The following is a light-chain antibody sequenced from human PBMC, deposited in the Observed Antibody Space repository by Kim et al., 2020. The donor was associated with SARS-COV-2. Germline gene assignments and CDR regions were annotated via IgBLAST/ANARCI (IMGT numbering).Light chain of an antibody. V-gene: IGLV2-14*01. Sequence: QSALTQPASVSGSPGQSITISCTGTSSDVGGYNYVSWYPQHPGKAPKLMIYDVSKRPSGVSNRFSGSKSGNTASLTISGLQAEDEADYYCSSYTSSSTFHVVFGGGTQLTVL. CDR3: SSYTSSSTFHVV. CDR1: SSDVGGYNY. J-gene: IGLJ2*01. CDR2: DVS.